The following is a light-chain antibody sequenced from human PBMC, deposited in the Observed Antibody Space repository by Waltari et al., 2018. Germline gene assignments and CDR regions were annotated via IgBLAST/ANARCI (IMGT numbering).Light chain of an antibody. J-gene: IGLJ1*01. V-gene: IGLV1-47*01. CDR2: RNY. CDR3: ATWDDSLTNYV. Sequence: QSVMTQPPSASGTPGQTVTISCSGGTSNIGSNYVYWYQQLPGTAPKLIVCRNYPRPSGGPDRFSGSKSGASASLAISGLQSEDEGDYYCATWDDSLTNYVFGTGTKVTV. CDR1: TSNIGSNY.